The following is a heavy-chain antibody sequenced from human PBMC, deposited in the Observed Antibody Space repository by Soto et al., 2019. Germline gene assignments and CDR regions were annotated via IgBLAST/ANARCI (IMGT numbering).Heavy chain of an antibody. J-gene: IGHJ4*02. CDR2: ISYDGSNK. Sequence: GGSLRLSCAASGFPFSSYGMHWVRQAPGKGLEWVAVISYDGSNKYYADSVKGRFTISRDNSKNTLYLQMNSLRAEDTAVYYREKGTKVVSNPFFDYWGQGTLVTVPS. D-gene: IGHD2-15*01. CDR1: GFPFSSYG. CDR3: EKGTKVVSNPFFDY. V-gene: IGHV3-30*18.